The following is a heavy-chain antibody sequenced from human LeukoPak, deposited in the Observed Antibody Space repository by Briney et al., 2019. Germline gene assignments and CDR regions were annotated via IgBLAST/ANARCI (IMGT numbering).Heavy chain of an antibody. CDR1: GFTFSNAW. V-gene: IGHV3-15*01. J-gene: IGHJ3*02. CDR2: IKSKTDGGTT. CDR3: TTVDYGDAFDI. D-gene: IGHD4-17*01. Sequence: GGSLRLSCAASGFTFSNAWMSWVRQAQGQGLEWVGLIKSKTDGGTTDYAAPLKGRFTISRDDLKNMLYLQMNSLKTEDTAVYYCTTVDYGDAFDIWGQGTMVTVSS.